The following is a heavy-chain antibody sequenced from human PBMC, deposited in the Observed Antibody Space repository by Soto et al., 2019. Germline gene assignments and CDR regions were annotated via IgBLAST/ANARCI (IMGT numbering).Heavy chain of an antibody. CDR3: AKDNPANYGSRSYWFDP. D-gene: IGHD3-10*01. J-gene: IGHJ5*02. V-gene: IGHV3-30*18. CDR2: ISYDGSNK. Sequence: QVQLVESGGGVVQPGRSLRLSCAASGFTFSSYGMHWVRQAPGKGLEWVAVISYDGSNKYYADSVKGRFTISRDNSKNTLYLQMNSLRAEDTAVYYCAKDNPANYGSRSYWFDPWGQGTLVTVSS. CDR1: GFTFSSYG.